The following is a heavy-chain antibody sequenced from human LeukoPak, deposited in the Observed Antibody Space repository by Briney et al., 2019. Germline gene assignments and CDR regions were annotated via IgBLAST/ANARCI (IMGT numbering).Heavy chain of an antibody. CDR3: ARDYRGYRAPYYFDY. V-gene: IGHV3-7*01. D-gene: IGHD2-15*01. CDR1: GFTFSSYW. CDR2: MKQDGSEK. Sequence: GGSLRLSCAASGFTFSSYWMSWVRQAPGKGLEWVANMKQDGSEKYYVDSVKGRFTISRDNAKNSLCLQMNSLRAEDTAVYYCARDYRGYRAPYYFDYWGQGTLVTVSS. J-gene: IGHJ4*02.